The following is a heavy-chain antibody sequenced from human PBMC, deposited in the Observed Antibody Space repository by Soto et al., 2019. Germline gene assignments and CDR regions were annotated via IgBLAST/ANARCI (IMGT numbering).Heavy chain of an antibody. V-gene: IGHV3-30*18. Sequence: QVQLVESGGGVVQPGRSLRLSCAASGFTFSSYGMHWVRQAPGKGLEWVAVISYDGSNKYYADSVKGRFTISRDNSKNTLYLQMTSLRAEDTAVYYCAKDYGSGYALGLDYFDYWGQGTLVTVSS. CDR1: GFTFSSYG. CDR2: ISYDGSNK. D-gene: IGHD6-19*01. CDR3: AKDYGSGYALGLDYFDY. J-gene: IGHJ4*02.